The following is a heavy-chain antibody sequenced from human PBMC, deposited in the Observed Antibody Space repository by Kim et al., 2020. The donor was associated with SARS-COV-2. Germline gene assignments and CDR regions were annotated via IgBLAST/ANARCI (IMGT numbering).Heavy chain of an antibody. CDR1: GGSISSGGYY. J-gene: IGHJ3*02. V-gene: IGHV4-31*03. CDR3: ASGVLRYFDWLSPDAFDI. D-gene: IGHD3-9*01. CDR2: IYYSGST. Sequence: SETLSLTCTVSGGSISSGGYYWSWIRQHPGKGLEWIGYIYYSGSTYYNPSLKSRVTISVDTSKNQFSLKLSSVTAADTAVYYCASGVLRYFDWLSPDAFDIWGQGTMVTVSS.